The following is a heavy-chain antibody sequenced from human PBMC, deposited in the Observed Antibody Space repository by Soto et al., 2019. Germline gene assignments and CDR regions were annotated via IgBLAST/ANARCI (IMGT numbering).Heavy chain of an antibody. CDR1: GFTLSSYS. CDR2: ISSSSSTI. Sequence: PGGSLRLSCAASGFTLSSYSMNWVRQAPGKGLEWVSYISSSSSTIYYADSVKGRFTISRDNAKNSLYLQMNSLRAEDTAVYYCARAAVGATFDYWGQGTLVTVSS. V-gene: IGHV3-48*01. CDR3: ARAAVGATFDY. J-gene: IGHJ4*02. D-gene: IGHD1-26*01.